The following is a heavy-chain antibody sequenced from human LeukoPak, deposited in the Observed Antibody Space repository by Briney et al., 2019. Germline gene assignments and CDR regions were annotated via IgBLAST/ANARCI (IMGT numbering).Heavy chain of an antibody. V-gene: IGHV3-23*01. CDR1: GFTFRSYS. Sequence: GGSLRLSCAASGFTFRSYSIYWVRQAPGKGLEWVSGISGSGGDTYFADSVKGRFTISRDNSKNTVFLQMDSLRAEDTAVYYCAKTTAGYSSGRYPGWPIDYWGQGTLVTVSS. CDR2: ISGSGGDT. CDR3: AKTTAGYSSGRYPGWPIDY. J-gene: IGHJ4*02. D-gene: IGHD6-19*01.